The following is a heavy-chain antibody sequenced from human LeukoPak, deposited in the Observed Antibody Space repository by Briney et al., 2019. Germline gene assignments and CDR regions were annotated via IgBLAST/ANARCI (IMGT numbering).Heavy chain of an antibody. D-gene: IGHD6-13*01. CDR3: AAQGMSLDY. CDR2: IYYSGST. J-gene: IGHJ4*02. V-gene: IGHV4-59*08. CDR1: GGSISSYY. Sequence: KASETLSLTCTVSGGSISSYYWSWIRQPPGKGLEWIGYIYYSGSTNYNPSLKSRVTISVDTSKNQFSLKLSSVTAADTAVYYCAAQGMSLDYWGQGTLVTVSS.